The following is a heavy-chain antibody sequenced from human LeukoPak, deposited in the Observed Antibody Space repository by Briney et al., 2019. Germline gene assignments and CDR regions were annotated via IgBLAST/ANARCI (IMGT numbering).Heavy chain of an antibody. J-gene: IGHJ4*02. CDR3: ASETLEMDTIRTFEF. CDR1: GGSFSAYY. V-gene: IGHV4-34*01. Sequence: PSETLSLTCGVYGGSFSAYYWSWIRQPPGKGLEWIGEINHSGGTKYNPSLKSRVSISVDTSRNQFSLKLYSMTAADTAVYYCASETLEMDTIRTFEFWGPGTLVTVSS. CDR2: INHSGGT. D-gene: IGHD5-24*01.